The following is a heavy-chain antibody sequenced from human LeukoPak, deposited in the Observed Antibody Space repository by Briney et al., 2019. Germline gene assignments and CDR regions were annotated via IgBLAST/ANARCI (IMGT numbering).Heavy chain of an antibody. J-gene: IGHJ5*02. Sequence: AGGSLRLSCAASGFTFSSYAMSWVRQAPGKGLEWVSAISGSGGSTYYADSVKGRFTISRDNSKNTLYLQMNSLRAEDTAVYYCAKDPYGIGWNWFDPWGQGTLVTVSS. D-gene: IGHD1-26*01. CDR3: AKDPYGIGWNWFDP. CDR1: GFTFSSYA. V-gene: IGHV3-23*01. CDR2: ISGSGGST.